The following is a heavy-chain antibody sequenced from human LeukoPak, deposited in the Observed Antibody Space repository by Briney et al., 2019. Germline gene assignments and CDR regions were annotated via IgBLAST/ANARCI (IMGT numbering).Heavy chain of an antibody. D-gene: IGHD3-10*01. J-gene: IGHJ4*02. CDR1: GGSINSGDYW. CDR2: IYYSGTA. Sequence: PSETLSLTCTVSGGSINSGDYWWSWVRQHPGKGLEWIGNIYYSGTAYYNPSLKSRVTISVDTSKNQFSLKLSSVTAVDTAVYYCARVGGSGSYYHFDYWGQGTLVTVSS. V-gene: IGHV4-30-4*08. CDR3: ARVGGSGSYYHFDY.